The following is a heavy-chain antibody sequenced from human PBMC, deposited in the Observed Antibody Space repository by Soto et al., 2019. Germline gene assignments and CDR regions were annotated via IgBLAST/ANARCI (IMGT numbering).Heavy chain of an antibody. D-gene: IGHD3-9*01. V-gene: IGHV4-34*01. Sequence: SETLCLTCAFYGGSFSGYYWSWIRQLPGKGLEWIGEINHSGSTNYNPSLKSRVTISVDTSKNQFSLKLSSVTAADTAVYYCARFRYFDWLYPRGYYYYGMDVWGQGTTVT. CDR1: GGSFSGYY. CDR3: ARFRYFDWLYPRGYYYYGMDV. CDR2: INHSGST. J-gene: IGHJ6*02.